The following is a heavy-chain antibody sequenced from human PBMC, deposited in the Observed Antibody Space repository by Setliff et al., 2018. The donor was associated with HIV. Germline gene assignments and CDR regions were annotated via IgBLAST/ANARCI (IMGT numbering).Heavy chain of an antibody. V-gene: IGHV4-38-2*01. CDR1: GYSISSGYY. D-gene: IGHD3-3*01. Sequence: SETLSLTCAVSGYSISSGYYWGWIRQPPGRGLEWIGNIYHSGGTHYNPSLRSRATISVDTSKNHFSLKLSSVTAADTAVFYCARVPFTTGFDYWGQGILVTVSS. J-gene: IGHJ4*02. CDR3: ARVPFTTGFDY. CDR2: IYHSGGT.